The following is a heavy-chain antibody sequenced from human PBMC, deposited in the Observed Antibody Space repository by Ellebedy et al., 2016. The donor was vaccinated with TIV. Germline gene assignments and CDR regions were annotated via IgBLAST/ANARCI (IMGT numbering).Heavy chain of an antibody. J-gene: IGHJ3*02. CDR2: IYRSETS. D-gene: IGHD3-16*01. V-gene: IGHV4-38-2*02. CDR1: GYSISSGHY. CDR3: ARTTWGTGDAVDI. Sequence: SETLSLTCTVSGYSISSGHYWGWIRQPPGKGLEWIGTIYRSETSYYDPSLKSRVTISVDTSRNEISLTVSSVTAADTAVYYCARTTWGTGDAVDIWGQGTMVTVSS.